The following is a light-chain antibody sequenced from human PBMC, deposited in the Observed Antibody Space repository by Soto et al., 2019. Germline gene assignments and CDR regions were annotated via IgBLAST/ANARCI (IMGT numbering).Light chain of an antibody. CDR1: STDVGAYNY. CDR3: SSYRGTSTPV. J-gene: IGLJ2*01. V-gene: IGLV2-14*01. Sequence: QAASVSGSPGQSITISCTGTSTDVGAYNYVSWYQQHPGKAPKLVIFDVTNRPSEVSDRFSGSKSGNTASLTISGLQFEDEADYYCSSYRGTSTPVFGGGTKLTVL. CDR2: DVT.